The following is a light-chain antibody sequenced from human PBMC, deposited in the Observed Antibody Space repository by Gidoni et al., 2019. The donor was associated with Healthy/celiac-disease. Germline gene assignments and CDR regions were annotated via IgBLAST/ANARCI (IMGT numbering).Light chain of an antibody. Sequence: QSALTQPASVSGSPGQSIPISCTGTSSDVGSYNLVCWYQQHPGKAPNLMIYEGSKRPSGVSNRFSGSKSGNTASLTISGLQAEDEADYYCCSYAAPFGGGTKLTVL. CDR1: SSDVGSYNL. J-gene: IGLJ2*01. V-gene: IGLV2-23*01. CDR2: EGS. CDR3: CSYAAP.